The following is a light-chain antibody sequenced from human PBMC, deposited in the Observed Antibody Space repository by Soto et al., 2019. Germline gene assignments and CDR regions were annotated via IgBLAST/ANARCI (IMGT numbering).Light chain of an antibody. J-gene: IGKJ3*01. CDR2: GTS. CDR3: QQHSNF. V-gene: IGKV3D-15*01. Sequence: EIVMTQSPVTLSVSPGERATLSCRASQNISRSLAWYQQKPGQGPSLLIYGTSSRAAGIPDRFTGSGSGTDFTLTISSLEPEDFAIYYCQQHSNFFGPGTKVDIK. CDR1: QNISRS.